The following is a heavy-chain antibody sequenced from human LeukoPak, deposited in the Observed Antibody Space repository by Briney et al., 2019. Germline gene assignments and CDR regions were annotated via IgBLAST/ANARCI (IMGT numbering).Heavy chain of an antibody. D-gene: IGHD3-22*01. V-gene: IGHV3-30-3*01. CDR3: AKDDSSGYYYLRYFDY. CDR2: ISYDGSNK. CDR1: GFTFSSYA. Sequence: GGSLRLSCAASGFTFSSYAMHWVRQAPGKGLEWVAVISYDGSNKYYADSVKGRFTISRDNSKNTLYLQMNSLRAEDTAVYYCAKDDSSGYYYLRYFDYWGQGTLVTVSS. J-gene: IGHJ4*02.